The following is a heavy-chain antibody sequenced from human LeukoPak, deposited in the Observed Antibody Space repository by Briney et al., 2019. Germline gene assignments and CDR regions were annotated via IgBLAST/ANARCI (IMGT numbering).Heavy chain of an antibody. CDR1: GGSNSSYY. CDR2: IYYSGST. Sequence: SETLSLTCTVSGGSNSSYYWSWIRQPPGKGLEWIGYIYYSGSTNYNPSLKSRVTISVDTSKNQFSLKLSSVTAADTAVYYCARRYDYWGQGTLVTVSS. J-gene: IGHJ4*02. CDR3: ARRYDY. V-gene: IGHV4-59*01.